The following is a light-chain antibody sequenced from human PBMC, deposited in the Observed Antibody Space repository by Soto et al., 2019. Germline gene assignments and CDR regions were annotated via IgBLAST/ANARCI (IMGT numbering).Light chain of an antibody. Sequence: EIVLTQSPGTRSLSPGERATLSCRASQSGSNLAWYQQKPGQAPRLLIYGASRRATGIPDRFSGSGSGTDFTLTISRLEPEDFAVYYCQQYGTSSYTFGQGTKVGI. V-gene: IGKV3-20*01. J-gene: IGKJ2*01. CDR1: QSGSN. CDR3: QQYGTSSYT. CDR2: GAS.